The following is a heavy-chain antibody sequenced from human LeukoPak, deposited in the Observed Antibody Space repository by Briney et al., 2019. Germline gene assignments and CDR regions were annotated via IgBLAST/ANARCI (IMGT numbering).Heavy chain of an antibody. D-gene: IGHD3-3*01. J-gene: IGHJ4*02. CDR1: GGSFSGYY. Sequence: SETLSLTCAVYGGSFSGYYWSWIRQPPGKGLEWIGEINHSGSTNYNPSLKSRVTISVDTSKNQFSLKLSSVTAADTAVYYCARGRNYDFWSGYYSKSFDYWGQGTLVTVSS. CDR2: INHSGST. CDR3: ARGRNYDFWSGYYSKSFDY. V-gene: IGHV4-34*01.